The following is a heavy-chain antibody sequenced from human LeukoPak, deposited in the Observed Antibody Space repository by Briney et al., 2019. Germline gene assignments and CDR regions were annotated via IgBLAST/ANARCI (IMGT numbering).Heavy chain of an antibody. CDR3: TRHLDGIAAYDY. D-gene: IGHD6-13*01. Sequence: GGSLRLSCAASGFTFSGCAVHWVRQAPGKGLEWVGRIGSKAFDYATVYAASVEGGFTISRDDSKHTAFLQMNSLKTEDTAVYYCTRHLDGIAAYDYWGQGSLVTVSS. J-gene: IGHJ4*02. V-gene: IGHV3-73*01. CDR1: GFTFSGCA. CDR2: IGSKAFDYAT.